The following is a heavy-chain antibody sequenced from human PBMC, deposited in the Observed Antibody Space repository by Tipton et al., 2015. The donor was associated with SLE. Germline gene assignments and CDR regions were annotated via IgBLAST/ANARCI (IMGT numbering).Heavy chain of an antibody. V-gene: IGHV4-38-2*01. CDR2: ISHSGSP. CDR3: ARRGDYYGSGNYYNRYFDY. CDR1: GSSISSPYF. Sequence: TLSLTCSVSGSSISSPYFWGWLRQPPGKALEWIGSISHSGSPYYNPSLESRVAISVDTSENQFSLKLSSVTAADTAVYYCARRGDYYGSGNYYNRYFDYWGQGILVTVSS. J-gene: IGHJ4*02. D-gene: IGHD3-10*01.